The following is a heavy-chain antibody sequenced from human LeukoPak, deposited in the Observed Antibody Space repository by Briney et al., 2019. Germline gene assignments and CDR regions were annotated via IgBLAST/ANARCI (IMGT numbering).Heavy chain of an antibody. V-gene: IGHV3-23*01. CDR1: GFTFGSYA. CDR3: AKGRGLGIVVVPAAPSDY. D-gene: IGHD2-2*01. J-gene: IGHJ4*02. CDR2: ISGSGGST. Sequence: GRSLRLSCTASGFTFGSYAMSWVRQTPGKGLEWVSAISGSGGSTYYADSVKGRFTISRDNSKNTLYLQMNSLRAEDTAVYYCAKGRGLGIVVVPAAPSDYWGQGTLVTVSS.